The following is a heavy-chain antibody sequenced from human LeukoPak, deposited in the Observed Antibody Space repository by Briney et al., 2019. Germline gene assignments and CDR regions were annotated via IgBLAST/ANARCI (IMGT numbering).Heavy chain of an antibody. V-gene: IGHV3-7*03. CDR2: IKLDGSEK. D-gene: IGHD4-23*01. Sequence: PGGSLRLSCAASGFTLSIYWMSWVRQAPGKGLEWVANIKLDGSEKYYVDSVKGRFTVSRDNAKNSLYLQMNSLRAEDTAVYYCARGGGPYYYYGMDVWGQGTTVTVSS. CDR1: GFTLSIYW. J-gene: IGHJ6*02. CDR3: ARGGGPYYYYGMDV.